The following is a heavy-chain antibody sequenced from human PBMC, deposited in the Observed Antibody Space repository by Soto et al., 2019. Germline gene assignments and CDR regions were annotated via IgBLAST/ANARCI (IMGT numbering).Heavy chain of an antibody. CDR3: ARGRWLRSAFDY. D-gene: IGHD5-12*01. CDR2: INHSGST. CDR1: GGSFSGYY. V-gene: IGHV4-34*01. Sequence: QVQLQQWGAGLLKPSETLSLTCAVYGGSFSGYYWSWIRQPPGKGLEWIGEINHSGSTNYNPSLKRRVTMSVDTSKNQFSLKLNSVTAADTAVYYCARGRWLRSAFDYWGPGTLVTVSS. J-gene: IGHJ4*02.